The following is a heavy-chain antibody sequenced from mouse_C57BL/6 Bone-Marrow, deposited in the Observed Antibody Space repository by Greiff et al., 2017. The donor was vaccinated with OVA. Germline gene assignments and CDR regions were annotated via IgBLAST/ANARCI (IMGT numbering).Heavy chain of an antibody. Sequence: VQRVESGAELARPGASVKMSCKASGFTFTSYTMHWVKQRPGQGLEWIGYINPSSGYTKYNQKFKDKATLTADKSSRTAYRQLSNLTSEDSSVYYCARSRWSLFAYWGQGTRVTVSA. V-gene: IGHV1-4*01. J-gene: IGHJ3*01. CDR1: GFTFTSYT. CDR2: INPSSGYT. D-gene: IGHD1-1*02. CDR3: ARSRWSLFAY.